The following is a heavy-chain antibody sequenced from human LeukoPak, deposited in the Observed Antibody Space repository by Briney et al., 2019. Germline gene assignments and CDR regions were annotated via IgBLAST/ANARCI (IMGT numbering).Heavy chain of an antibody. CDR3: AREVKGSSWSDDAFDI. CDR2: IIPIFGTA. CDR1: GGTFSSYA. V-gene: IGHV1-69*05. D-gene: IGHD6-13*01. Sequence: SVKVSCKASGGTFSSYAISWVRQAPGQGLEWMGGIIPIFGTANYAQKFQGRVTITTDESTSTAYMELSSLRSEDTAAYYCAREVKGSSWSDDAFDIWGQGTMVTVSS. J-gene: IGHJ3*02.